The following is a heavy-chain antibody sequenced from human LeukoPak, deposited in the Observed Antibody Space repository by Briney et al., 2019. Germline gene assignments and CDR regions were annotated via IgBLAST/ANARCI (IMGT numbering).Heavy chain of an antibody. J-gene: IGHJ4*02. CDR2: IRDSGVT. CDR3: ANDY. CDR1: GIIITSYW. Sequence: GGSLRLSCAASGIIITSYWMSWVRQTPGKGLEWISHIRDSGVTDYADSVKGRFTISRDNAKNSLYLQMNSLRAEDTAVYYCANDYWGQGTLVTVSS. V-gene: IGHV3-21*05.